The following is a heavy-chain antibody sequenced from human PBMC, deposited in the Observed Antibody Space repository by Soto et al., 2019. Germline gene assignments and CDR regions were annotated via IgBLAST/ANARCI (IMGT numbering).Heavy chain of an antibody. CDR2: ISYDGSDK. V-gene: IGHV3-30*18. CDR1: GFTFNNSG. CDR3: VKDRVPGAYGNYYGMDV. D-gene: IGHD5-12*01. J-gene: IGHJ6*02. Sequence: GSLGLSCRVSGFTFNNSGMHWVRQAPGKGLEWMAVISYDGSDKYYADSVKGRVIISRDNSKNTLNLEMNSLRAEDTAIYYCVKDRVPGAYGNYYGMDVWGQGTTVTVSS.